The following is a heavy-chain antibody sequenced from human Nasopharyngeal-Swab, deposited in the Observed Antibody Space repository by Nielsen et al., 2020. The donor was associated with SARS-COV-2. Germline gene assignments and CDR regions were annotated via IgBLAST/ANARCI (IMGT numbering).Heavy chain of an antibody. CDR2: FDPEDGET. D-gene: IGHD6-19*01. V-gene: IGHV1-24*01. CDR1: GYTLTELS. CDR3: ARSHSSGYYYYYYGMDV. J-gene: IGHJ6*02. Sequence: ASVKVSCKVSGYTLTELSMHWVRQAPRKGLEWMGGFDPEDGETIYAQKFQGRVTMTEDTSTDTAYMELSSLRSEDTAVYYCARSHSSGYYYYYYGMDVWGQGTTVTVSS.